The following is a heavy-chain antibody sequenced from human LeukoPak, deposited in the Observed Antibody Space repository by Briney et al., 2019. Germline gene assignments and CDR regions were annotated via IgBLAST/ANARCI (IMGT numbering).Heavy chain of an antibody. D-gene: IGHD3-16*02. Sequence: ASVKVPCKTSGYSFIDSYMQWVRQAPGQGLEWMGWINPKTGDTKYAQTFQGRVTMTRDTSIRTTYMELSSLRFDDTAIYYCGSEATAIGGVIVRVAYWGQGTLVSVSS. J-gene: IGHJ4*02. CDR3: GSEATAIGGVIVRVAY. CDR1: GYSFIDSY. CDR2: INPKTGDT. V-gene: IGHV1-2*02.